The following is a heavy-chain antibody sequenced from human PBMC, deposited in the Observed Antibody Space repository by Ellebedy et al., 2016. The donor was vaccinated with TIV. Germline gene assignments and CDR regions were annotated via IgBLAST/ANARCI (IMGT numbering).Heavy chain of an antibody. V-gene: IGHV3-30-3*01. CDR2: ISYTGGSQ. D-gene: IGHD1-26*01. Sequence: GESLKISCAVSGFTFSSHAMHWVRQAPGKGLEWVATISYTGGSQNYADSVKGRFNISRDNSKNTLYLQMNSLRVEDTAVYYCAGEVGARQINSWGQGTLVTVSS. CDR1: GFTFSSHA. CDR3: AGEVGARQINS. J-gene: IGHJ4*02.